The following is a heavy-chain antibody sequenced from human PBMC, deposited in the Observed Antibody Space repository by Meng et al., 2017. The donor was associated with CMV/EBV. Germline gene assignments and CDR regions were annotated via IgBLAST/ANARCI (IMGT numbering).Heavy chain of an antibody. V-gene: IGHV1-8*02. Sequence: ASVKVSCKASGYTFTSYVISWVRQAPGQGLEWMGWMNPNSGNTGYAQKFQGRVTMTRNTSISTAYMELSRLRSEDTAVYYCASSSSAGYYYYYGMDVWGQGTTVTVSS. J-gene: IGHJ6*02. CDR1: GYTFTSYV. CDR3: ASSSSAGYYYYYGMDV. D-gene: IGHD6-6*01. CDR2: MNPNSGNT.